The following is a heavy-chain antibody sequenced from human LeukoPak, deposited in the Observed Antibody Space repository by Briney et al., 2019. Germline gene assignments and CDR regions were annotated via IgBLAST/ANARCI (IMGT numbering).Heavy chain of an antibody. CDR3: ARGFYGGYYYYYYMDV. J-gene: IGHJ6*03. CDR1: GCSFTNYW. D-gene: IGHD4/OR15-4a*01. V-gene: IGHV5-51*01. Sequence: GASLQISCKGSGCSFTNYWIGWVRQMPGKGLEWMGIIYPGDSDTRYSPSFQGQVTISADRSISTAYLQWSSLKASDTAMYYCARGFYGGYYYYYYMDVWGKGTTVTVSS. CDR2: IYPGDSDT.